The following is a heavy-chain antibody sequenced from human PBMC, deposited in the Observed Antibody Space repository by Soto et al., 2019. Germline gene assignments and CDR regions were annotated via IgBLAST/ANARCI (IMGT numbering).Heavy chain of an antibody. CDR1: GFTFSSYG. D-gene: IGHD2-2*01. CDR2: IWYDGSNK. Sequence: GGSLRLSCAASGFTFSSYGMHWVRQAPGKGLEWVAVIWYDGSNKYYADSVKGRFTISRDNSKNTLYLQMNSLRAEDTAVYYCAREGIVVVPAAENYYFDYWGQGTLVTVPQ. V-gene: IGHV3-33*01. J-gene: IGHJ4*02. CDR3: AREGIVVVPAAENYYFDY.